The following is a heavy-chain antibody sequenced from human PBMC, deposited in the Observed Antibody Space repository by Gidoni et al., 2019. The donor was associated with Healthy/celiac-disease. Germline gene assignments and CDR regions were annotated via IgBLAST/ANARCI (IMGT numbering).Heavy chain of an antibody. CDR2: NDYSGST. CDR1: GGVISSSRYY. D-gene: IGHD3-22*01. J-gene: IGHJ5*02. CDR3: ARLQPSTEHDDSSGRLNWFDP. V-gene: IGHV4-39*01. Sequence: QLQLQESGPGLVKPSETLSLTCTVSGGVISSSRYYWGWIRQPPGKGLEGMGSNDYSGSTYYNPSLKSRVTISVDTSKNQFSMKLSSVTAADTAVYYCARLQPSTEHDDSSGRLNWFDPWGQGTLVTVSS.